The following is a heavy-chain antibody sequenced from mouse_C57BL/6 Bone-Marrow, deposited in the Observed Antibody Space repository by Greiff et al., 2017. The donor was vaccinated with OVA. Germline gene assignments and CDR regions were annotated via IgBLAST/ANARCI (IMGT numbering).Heavy chain of an antibody. V-gene: IGHV2-2*01. CDR3: ASGDYDYDVPFAY. CDR2: IWSGGST. Sequence: VQVVESGPGLVQPSQSLSITCTVSGFSLTSYGVHWVRQSPGKGLEWLGVIWSGGSTDYNAAFISRLSISKDNSKSQVFFKMNSLQADDTAIYYCASGDYDYDVPFAYWGQGTLVTVSA. CDR1: GFSLTSYG. J-gene: IGHJ3*01. D-gene: IGHD2-4*01.